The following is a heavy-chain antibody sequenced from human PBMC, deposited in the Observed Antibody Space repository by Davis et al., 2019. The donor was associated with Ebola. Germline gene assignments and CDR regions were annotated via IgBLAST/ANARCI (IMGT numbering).Heavy chain of an antibody. CDR1: GYSFTTYW. V-gene: IGHV5-51*01. CDR3: ARRDDSSGYALDY. CDR2: IYPGDSDT. D-gene: IGHD3-22*01. Sequence: GESLKISCKGSGYSFTTYWIGWVRQMPGKGLEWMGIIYPGDSDTRYSPSFQGQVTISADKSINTAYLQWSSLKASDTAMYYCARRDDSSGYALDYWGQGTLVTVSS. J-gene: IGHJ4*02.